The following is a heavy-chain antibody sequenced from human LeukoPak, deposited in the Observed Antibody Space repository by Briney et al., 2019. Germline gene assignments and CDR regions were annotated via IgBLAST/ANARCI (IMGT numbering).Heavy chain of an antibody. Sequence: PSETLSLTCTVSGGSISSYYWSCIRQPPGKGLEWFGYIYYSGSTNYNPSLKSRVTISVDTSKNQFSLKLSAVTAADTAVYYCARELWSGYSGFDPWGQGTLVTVSS. CDR2: IYYSGST. CDR1: GGSISSYY. J-gene: IGHJ5*02. CDR3: ARELWSGYSGFDP. D-gene: IGHD3-3*01. V-gene: IGHV4-59*01.